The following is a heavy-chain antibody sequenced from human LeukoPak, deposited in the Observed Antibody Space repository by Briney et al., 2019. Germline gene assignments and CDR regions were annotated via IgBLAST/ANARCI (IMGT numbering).Heavy chain of an antibody. V-gene: IGHV3-74*01. CDR2: INNGGSDI. J-gene: IGHJ4*02. CDR3: ARGNVGPDY. D-gene: IGHD1-1*01. CDR1: GFTFSSHW. Sequence: PGGSLRLSCAVSGFTFSSHWMHWVRQAPGKGLVWVSRINNGGSDIKYADSVKGRFTMSRDNAQNTLYLQMNSLRAEDTPVYYCARGNVGPDYWGQGTLVTVSS.